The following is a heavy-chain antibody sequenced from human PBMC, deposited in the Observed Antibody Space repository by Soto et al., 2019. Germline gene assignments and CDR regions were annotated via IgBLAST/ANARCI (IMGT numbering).Heavy chain of an antibody. D-gene: IGHD2-2*01. V-gene: IGHV3-74*01. J-gene: IGHJ6*02. CDR1: GFNFSRFW. CDR2: INSDGSRT. Sequence: EVQLVESGGGLVQPGGSLRLSCTASGFNFSRFWTHWVRQVPGRGRVWVSHINSDGSRTSYADSVKGRFTISRDNAKNTLYLQMNSLRAEDTAVYYCARDLSSCSSARCYSFYYGMDVWGQGTTVTVSS. CDR3: ARDLSSCSSARCYSFYYGMDV.